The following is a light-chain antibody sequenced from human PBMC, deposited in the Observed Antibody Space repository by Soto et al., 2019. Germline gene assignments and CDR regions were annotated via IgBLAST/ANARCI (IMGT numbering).Light chain of an antibody. CDR2: DAS. CDR1: QSVSNY. Sequence: EIVLTQSPATLSLFPGERATLSCRASQSVSNYLAWFQQKPGQAPRLLIYDASNRATGIPARFSGSGSGTDFSLTISSLEPEDFAVYYCQQRSSWPLLTFGGGTKVEI. J-gene: IGKJ4*01. CDR3: QQRSSWPLLT. V-gene: IGKV3-11*01.